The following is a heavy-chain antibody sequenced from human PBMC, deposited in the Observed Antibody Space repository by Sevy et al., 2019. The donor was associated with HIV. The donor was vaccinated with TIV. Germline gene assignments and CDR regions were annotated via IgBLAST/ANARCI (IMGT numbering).Heavy chain of an antibody. Sequence: ASVKVSCKASGYTFTSYGISWVRQAPGQGLEWMGWISAYNGNTNYAQKLQGRVTMTTDTSTSTAYMELRSLRSADTAVYYCARHFPSKYCISTSCYGKGYYYGMDVWGQGTTVTVSS. CDR3: ARHFPSKYCISTSCYGKGYYYGMDV. D-gene: IGHD2-2*01. J-gene: IGHJ6*02. CDR1: GYTFTSYG. V-gene: IGHV1-18*01. CDR2: ISAYNGNT.